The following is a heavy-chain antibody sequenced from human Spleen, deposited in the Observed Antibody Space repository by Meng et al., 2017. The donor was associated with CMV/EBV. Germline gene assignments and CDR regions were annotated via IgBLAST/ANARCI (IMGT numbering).Heavy chain of an antibody. CDR3: TTDQGTRQNLGG. V-gene: IGHV1-18*04. D-gene: IGHD3-16*01. CDR1: GYMFTNYG. CDR2: ITPYNGNT. J-gene: IGHJ4*02. Sequence: ASVKVSCKASGYMFTNYGVSWVRQAPGQGLEWMGWITPYNGNTNYPRRLQGRVTMTTDTSTTTAYMELRSLRSDDTAVYYCTTDQGTRQNLGGWGQGTLVTSPQ.